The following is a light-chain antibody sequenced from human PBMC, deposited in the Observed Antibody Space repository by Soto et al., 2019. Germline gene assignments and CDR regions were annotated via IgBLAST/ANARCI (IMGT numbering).Light chain of an antibody. CDR2: DAS. V-gene: IGKV3-11*01. CDR1: QSVSSY. Sequence: EIVLTQSPATLSLSPGERATLSCRASQSVSSYLAWYQQKPGQAPRLLIYDASNRATGIPARFSCSGSGTDFALNISSLEPEDFAVYYCQHRSNGPITCGQGTRLEIK. CDR3: QHRSNGPIT. J-gene: IGKJ5*01.